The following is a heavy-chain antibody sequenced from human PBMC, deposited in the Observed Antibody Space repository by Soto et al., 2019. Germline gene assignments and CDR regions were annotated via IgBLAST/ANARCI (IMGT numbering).Heavy chain of an antibody. V-gene: IGHV3-13*05. Sequence: EVQLVESGGGSVQPGESLRLSCAASGFSFRDYDMHWVRQRKGQGLEWVSALGAARDPYYVGSVKGRFSVSRDNAQNSLVLQMNNLRVDDTAVYFCARAYLGRLPRRADYYDAMDVWGRGTTVTVSS. CDR1: GFSFRDYD. D-gene: IGHD1-26*01. CDR2: LGAARDP. J-gene: IGHJ6*02. CDR3: ARAYLGRLPRRADYYDAMDV.